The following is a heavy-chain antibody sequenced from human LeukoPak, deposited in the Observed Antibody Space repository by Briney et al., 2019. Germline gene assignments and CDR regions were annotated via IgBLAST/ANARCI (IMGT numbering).Heavy chain of an antibody. CDR2: IGANGVST. D-gene: IGHD5-12*01. J-gene: IGHJ4*02. Sequence: GGSLRLSCAASGFTFSSSAMTWVRQAPGKGLEWVSTIGANGVSTNYADSVKGRFAISRDNSRNTLYLQINSLRAEDTAIYYCAKDKMESDYDPFDYWGQGTLVTVSS. CDR1: GFTFSSSA. CDR3: AKDKMESDYDPFDY. V-gene: IGHV3-23*01.